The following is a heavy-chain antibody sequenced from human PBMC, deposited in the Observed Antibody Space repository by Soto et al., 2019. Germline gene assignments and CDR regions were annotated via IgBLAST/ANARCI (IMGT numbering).Heavy chain of an antibody. J-gene: IGHJ6*02. CDR2: VYYDGTT. V-gene: IGHV4-39*01. Sequence: KPSETLSLTCTVSSGSISSTSYYWAWIRQPPGKGLEWIGAVYYDGTTYYTYSLKSRFPISVDTSKNQFSLKLNLVTAEDTAVYFWARQGRNTKIVLVKHYAADFWGQGTAVTVSS. CDR1: SGSISSTSYY. CDR3: ARQGRNTKIVLVKHYAADF. D-gene: IGHD3-22*01.